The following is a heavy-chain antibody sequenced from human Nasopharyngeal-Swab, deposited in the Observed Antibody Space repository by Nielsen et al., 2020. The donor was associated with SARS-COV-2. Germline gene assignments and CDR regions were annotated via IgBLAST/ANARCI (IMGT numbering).Heavy chain of an antibody. V-gene: IGHV4-59*01. J-gene: IGHJ5*02. CDR2: IYYSGST. CDR1: GGSISSYY. CDR3: AKARDYSDWFDP. D-gene: IGHD4-11*01. Sequence: SCTVSGGSISSYYWSWIRQPPGKGLEWIGYIYYSGSTNYNPSLKSRVTISVDTSKNQFSLKLSSVTAADTAVYYCAKARDYSDWFDPWGQGILVTVSS.